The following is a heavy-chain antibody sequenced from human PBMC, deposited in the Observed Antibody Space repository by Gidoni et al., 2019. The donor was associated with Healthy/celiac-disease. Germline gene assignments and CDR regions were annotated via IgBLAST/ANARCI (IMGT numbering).Heavy chain of an antibody. V-gene: IGHV4-59*01. Sequence: QVQLQESGPGLVKPSETLSLTCTVSGGSISSYYWSWIRQPPGKGLEWIGYIYYSGSTNYNPSLKSRVTISVDTSKNQFSLKLSSVTAADTAVYYCASTYDSSGYWVSYYFDYWGQGTLVTVSS. CDR3: ASTYDSSGYWVSYYFDY. J-gene: IGHJ4*02. D-gene: IGHD3-22*01. CDR2: IYYSGST. CDR1: GGSISSYY.